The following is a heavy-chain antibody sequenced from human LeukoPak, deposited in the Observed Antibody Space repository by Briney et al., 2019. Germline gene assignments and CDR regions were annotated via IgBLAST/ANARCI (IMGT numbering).Heavy chain of an antibody. CDR2: IYHSGST. CDR1: GDSITSRAYY. V-gene: IGHV4-31*03. Sequence: SETLSLTCIVSGDSITSRAYYWIWIRQHPGTGLEWIVYIYHSGSTYYNPYLMTRVTMSVDTSKNQFPLNLPSVTAADTAVYYCARDLFVAGLDVWGKGTTVTVSS. J-gene: IGHJ6*04. CDR3: ARDLFVAGLDV. D-gene: IGHD3-16*01.